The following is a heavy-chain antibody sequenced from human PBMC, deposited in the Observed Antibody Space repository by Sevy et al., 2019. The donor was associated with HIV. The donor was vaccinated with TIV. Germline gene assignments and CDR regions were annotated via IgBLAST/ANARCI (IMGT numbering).Heavy chain of an antibody. Sequence: GGSLRLSCAASGFTFSNYAMNWVRLAPGKGLEWVSGSSGSGGSGDKTNYADSVKGRFTISRDDSKNSLYLQLNSLRAEDTAIYYCARKYDSSGYFDYWGQGTLVTVSS. CDR1: GFTFSNYA. V-gene: IGHV3-23*01. CDR2: SSGSGGSGDKT. D-gene: IGHD3-22*01. J-gene: IGHJ4*02. CDR3: ARKYDSSGYFDY.